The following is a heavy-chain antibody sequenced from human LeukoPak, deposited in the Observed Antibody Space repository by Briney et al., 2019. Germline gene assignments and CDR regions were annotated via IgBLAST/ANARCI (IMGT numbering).Heavy chain of an antibody. CDR2: IGYDANNK. V-gene: IGHV3-30*02. CDR1: GFTFSSYG. CDR3: AKGAAAGTLDY. J-gene: IGHJ4*02. D-gene: IGHD6-13*01. Sequence: HPGGSLRLSCAASGFTFSSYGMHWVRQAPGKGLEWVAFIGYDANNKYYADSVKGRFTISRDDSNNTLYLHMNNLRAEDTAVYYCAKGAAAGTLDYCGQGTLVTVSS.